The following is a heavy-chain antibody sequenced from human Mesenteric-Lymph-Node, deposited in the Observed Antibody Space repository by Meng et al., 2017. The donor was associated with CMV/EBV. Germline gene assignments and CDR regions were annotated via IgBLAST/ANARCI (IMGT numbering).Heavy chain of an antibody. J-gene: IGHJ2*01. CDR1: GYPFRSYG. CDR3: ARVFGSSWLSYWYFDL. Sequence: SGYPFRSYGMHWVRQAPGQGLEWVAVICYDGSNTYYADSVKGRFTISRDNSKNTLYLQMNSLRAEDTAVYYCARVFGSSWLSYWYFDLWGRGTLVTVSS. D-gene: IGHD6-13*01. V-gene: IGHV3-33*01. CDR2: ICYDGSNT.